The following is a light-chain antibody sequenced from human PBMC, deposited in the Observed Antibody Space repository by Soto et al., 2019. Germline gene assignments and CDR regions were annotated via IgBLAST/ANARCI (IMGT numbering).Light chain of an antibody. Sequence: EIGLTQSPCTRALSAGGRATLPCGASQSVNSSYLAWHQHQPGHAPSLLIYGTSSRATGIPDRLSGSGSGTYFTLTISRLDPEYSAFYYCQHYSSSITFGQGTRLEIK. CDR2: GTS. J-gene: IGKJ5*01. CDR1: QSVNSSY. CDR3: QHYSSSIT. V-gene: IGKV3-20*01.